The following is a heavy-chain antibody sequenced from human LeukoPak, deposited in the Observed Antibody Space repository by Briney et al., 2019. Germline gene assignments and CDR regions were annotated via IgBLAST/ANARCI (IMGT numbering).Heavy chain of an antibody. D-gene: IGHD3-22*01. CDR2: IYYSGST. V-gene: IGHV4-59*01. J-gene: IGHJ3*02. Sequence: SETLSLTCTVSGGSISGYYWSWIRQPPGKGLEWIGNIYYSGSTNYNPSLKSRVTISVVTSKNQFSLKMSSVTAADTAVYYCARDALPYYDSSGYYKTHDAFDIWGQGTTVTVSS. CDR3: ARDALPYYDSSGYYKTHDAFDI. CDR1: GGSISGYY.